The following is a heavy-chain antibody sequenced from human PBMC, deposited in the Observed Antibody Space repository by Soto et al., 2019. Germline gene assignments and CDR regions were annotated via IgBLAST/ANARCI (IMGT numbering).Heavy chain of an antibody. CDR1: GGSISSFY. CDR2: VYNSGST. J-gene: IGHJ4*02. CDR3: AREPTYCSSSSCYYRFEF. D-gene: IGHD2-2*01. V-gene: IGHV4-59*01. Sequence: KTSETLSLTCTVSGGSISSFYWSWIRQPPGKGLEWIGNVYNSGSTNYKPSLKSRATISVDTSKNQFSLKLSSVTAADTAVYYCAREPTYCSSSSCYYRFEFWGQGSRVTV.